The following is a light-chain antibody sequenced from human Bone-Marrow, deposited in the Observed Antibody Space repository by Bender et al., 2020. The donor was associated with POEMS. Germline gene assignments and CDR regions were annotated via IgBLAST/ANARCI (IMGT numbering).Light chain of an antibody. J-gene: IGLJ1*01. Sequence: QSALTQPASVSGSPGQSITISCTGTSSDVGSYNYVSWYQHHPGKAPKLVIFDVSNRPSGVSNRFSGSKSGNTASLTISGLQAEDEADYFCCSYAGRYSNYVFGPGTKVTVL. V-gene: IGLV2-14*03. CDR1: SSDVGSYNY. CDR3: CSYAGRYSNYV. CDR2: DVS.